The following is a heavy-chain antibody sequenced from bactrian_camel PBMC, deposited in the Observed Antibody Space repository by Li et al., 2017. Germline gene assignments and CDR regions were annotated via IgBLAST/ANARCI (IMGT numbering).Heavy chain of an antibody. CDR3: EKGSL. J-gene: IGHJ4*01. D-gene: IGHD5*01. CDR2: INSDNTP. Sequence: QLVESGGGLVRPGESLTLTCVASGFNISGYGITWERQAPGDQSRWVGTINSDNTPHYRDDSVKGRFVISRDNANNIVYLHLTRLKIEDTAMYYCEKGSLRGQGTQVTVS. V-gene: IGHV3S10*01. CDR1: GFNISGYG.